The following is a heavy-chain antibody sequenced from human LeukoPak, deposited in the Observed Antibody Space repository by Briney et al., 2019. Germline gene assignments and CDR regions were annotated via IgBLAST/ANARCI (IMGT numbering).Heavy chain of an antibody. CDR2: INPSGGST. CDR1: GYTFTSYY. J-gene: IGHJ5*02. V-gene: IGHV1-46*01. CDR3: ATQPGLGYCSSTSCYWFDP. Sequence: ASVKVSCKASGYTFTSYYMHWVRQAPGQGLEWMGIINPSGGSTSYAQKFQGRVTMTRDTSTSTVYMELSSLRSEDTAVYYCATQPGLGYCSSTSCYWFDPWGQGTLVTVSS. D-gene: IGHD2-2*01.